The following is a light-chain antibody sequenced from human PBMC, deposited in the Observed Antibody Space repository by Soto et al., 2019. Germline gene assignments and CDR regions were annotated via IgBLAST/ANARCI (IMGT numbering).Light chain of an antibody. CDR3: SSFAGSNNFPYV. CDR2: EIN. CDR1: SRDVGAYDY. V-gene: IGLV2-8*01. J-gene: IGLJ1*01. Sequence: QSALAQPRSASGSPGQSVTISCTGTSRDVGAYDYVSWYQQHPGKAPKLMIYEINKRPSGVPDRFSGSKSGNTASLTVSGLQAEDEADYYCSSFAGSNNFPYVFGTGTKVTVL.